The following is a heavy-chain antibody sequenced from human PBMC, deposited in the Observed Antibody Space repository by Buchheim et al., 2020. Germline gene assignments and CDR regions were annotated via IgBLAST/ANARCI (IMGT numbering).Heavy chain of an antibody. J-gene: IGHJ6*02. D-gene: IGHD6-19*01. CDR2: ISSSSSTI. CDR1: GFTFSSYS. CDR3: ARAGYSSGWWGYYYYYGMDV. V-gene: IGHV3-48*01. Sequence: EVQLVESGGGLVQPGGSLRLSCAASGFTFSSYSMNWVRQAPGKGLEWVSYISSSSSTIYYADSVKGRFTISRDNAKNSLYLQMNSLRAENTAVYYCARAGYSSGWWGYYYYYGMDVWGQGTT.